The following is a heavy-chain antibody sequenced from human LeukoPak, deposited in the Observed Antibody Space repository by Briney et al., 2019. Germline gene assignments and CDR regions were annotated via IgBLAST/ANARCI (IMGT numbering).Heavy chain of an antibody. D-gene: IGHD1-7*01. CDR3: AAGTGTSDFDY. J-gene: IGHJ4*02. Sequence: GGSLRLSCAASGFTFSSYSMNWVRQAPGKGLEWVGRIKGKTHDETTDYAAPVKGRFTISRDDSKSTLDLQMNGLKIEDTAVYYCAAGTGTSDFDYWGQGTLVTVSS. CDR1: GFTFSSYS. V-gene: IGHV3-15*01. CDR2: IKGKTHDETT.